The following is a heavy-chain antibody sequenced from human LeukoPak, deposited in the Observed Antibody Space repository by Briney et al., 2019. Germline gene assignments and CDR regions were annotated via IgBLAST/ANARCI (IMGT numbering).Heavy chain of an antibody. CDR1: GGSISSSSYY. D-gene: IGHD3-10*01. J-gene: IGHJ4*02. V-gene: IGHV4-39*01. CDR3: ARVIQGSVSLWFRELFDH. Sequence: PSETLSLTCTVSGGSISSSSYYWGWIRQPPGKGLEWIGSISYSGTTYYNPSLKSRVTISVDTSKNQFSLRLSSVTAADTAFYYCARVIQGSVSLWFRELFDHWGQGTLVTVSS. CDR2: ISYSGTT.